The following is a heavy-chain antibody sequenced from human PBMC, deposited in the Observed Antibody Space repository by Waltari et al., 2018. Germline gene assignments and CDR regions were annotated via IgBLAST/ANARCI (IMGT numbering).Heavy chain of an antibody. CDR2: IASVGRYM. CDR3: ARGEQESSFSKYYNGMDV. Sequence: EVQLVESGGCMVRPGGSLRPACAGSGSSFPRYGMNWVRQAPGRGLECVASIASVGRYMFYADSGRGRFTVSRDNSILYLQMNGLRVEDTAVYYCARGEQESSFSKYYNGMDVWGQGTMVTVSS. V-gene: IGHV3-21*02. D-gene: IGHD1-26*01. CDR1: GSSFPRYG. J-gene: IGHJ6*02.